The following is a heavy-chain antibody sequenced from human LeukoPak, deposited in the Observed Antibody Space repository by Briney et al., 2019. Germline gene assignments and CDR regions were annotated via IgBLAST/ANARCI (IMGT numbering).Heavy chain of an antibody. V-gene: IGHV3-21*01. CDR1: GFTFSSYS. CDR2: ISSSSSYI. D-gene: IGHD6-13*01. CDR3: ATGGYSSRWYGLDY. Sequence: GGSLRLSCAASGFTFSSYSMNWVRQAPGKGLEWVSSISSSSSYIYYADSVKGRFTISRDNAKNSLYLQMNSLRAEDTALYYCATGGYSSRWYGLDYWGQGTLVTVSS. J-gene: IGHJ4*02.